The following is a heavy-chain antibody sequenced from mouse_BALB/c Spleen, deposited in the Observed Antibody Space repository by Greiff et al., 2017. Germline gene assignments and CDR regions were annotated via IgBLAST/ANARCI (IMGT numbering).Heavy chain of an antibody. CDR2: ISYDGSN. V-gene: IGHV3-6*02. Sequence: EVQLQQSGPGLVKPSQSLSLTCSVTGYSITSGYYWNWIRQFPGNKLEWMGYISYDGSNNYNPSLKNRISITRDTSKNQFFLKLNSVTTEDTATYYCARDAGNYYFDYWGQGTTLTVSS. CDR1: GYSITSGYY. J-gene: IGHJ2*01. CDR3: ARDAGNYYFDY. D-gene: IGHD2-1*01.